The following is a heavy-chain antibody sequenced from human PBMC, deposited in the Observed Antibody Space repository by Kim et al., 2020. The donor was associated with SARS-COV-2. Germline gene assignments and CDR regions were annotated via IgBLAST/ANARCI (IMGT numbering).Heavy chain of an antibody. J-gene: IGHJ4*02. D-gene: IGHD6-19*01. V-gene: IGHV3-23*01. Sequence: YADSVKGRFTISRDNSKNTLYLQMNSLRAEDTAVYYCAKGIAVAGTPLDYWGQGTLVTVSS. CDR3: AKGIAVAGTPLDY.